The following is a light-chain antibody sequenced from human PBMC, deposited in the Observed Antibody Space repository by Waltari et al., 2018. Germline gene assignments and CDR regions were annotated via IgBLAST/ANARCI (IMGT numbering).Light chain of an antibody. CDR3: QQYNTYPLT. Sequence: DVQMTQSPPSLSASVGDRVIITCRASRGINNYLAWFQQKPGRAPKSLIYDVSTLKSGIPSRFSGSGSGTDFTLTISSLQPEDFATYYCQQYNTYPLTFGQGTRLEIK. CDR2: DVS. CDR1: RGINNY. V-gene: IGKV1-16*01. J-gene: IGKJ5*01.